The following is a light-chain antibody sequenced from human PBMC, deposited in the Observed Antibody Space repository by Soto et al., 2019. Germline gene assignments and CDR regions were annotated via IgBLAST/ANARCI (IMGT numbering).Light chain of an antibody. Sequence: EIVLTQSAATLSLCPGERATLSCRASQSVSSYLAWYQQKPGQAPRLLIYDASNRATGIPARFSGSGSGTDFTLTISSLEPEDFAVYYCQQRSNWPPTFGQGTRLEIK. V-gene: IGKV3-11*01. CDR3: QQRSNWPPT. CDR1: QSVSSY. CDR2: DAS. J-gene: IGKJ5*01.